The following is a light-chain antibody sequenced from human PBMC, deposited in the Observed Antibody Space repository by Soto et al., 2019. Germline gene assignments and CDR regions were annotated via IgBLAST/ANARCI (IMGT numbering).Light chain of an antibody. V-gene: IGLV3-21*04. CDR3: QVWDNYSDHVV. Sequence: SYELTQPPSVSVAPGETATITCGGHTIGSKSVHWYQQKPGQAPVLVIYYDRDRPSGIPERFSGSNSGNTATLTISRFEAWDEADYYCQVWDNYSDHVVFGGGTKLTVL. J-gene: IGLJ2*01. CDR1: TIGSKS. CDR2: YDR.